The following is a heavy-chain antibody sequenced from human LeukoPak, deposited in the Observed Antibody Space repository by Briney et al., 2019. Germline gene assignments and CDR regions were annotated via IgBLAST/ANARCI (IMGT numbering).Heavy chain of an antibody. CDR3: ARDKAVAPSSNWFDP. Sequence: GASVKVSCKASGGTFSTDAISWVRQAPGQGLEWMGRVIPYLGIIDYTQKFQGRITISADKPTSTAYMEMNSLTSEDTAVYYCARDKAVAPSSNWFDPWGQGTLVTVSS. CDR1: GGTFSTDA. J-gene: IGHJ5*01. D-gene: IGHD6-19*01. CDR2: VIPYLGII. V-gene: IGHV1-69*04.